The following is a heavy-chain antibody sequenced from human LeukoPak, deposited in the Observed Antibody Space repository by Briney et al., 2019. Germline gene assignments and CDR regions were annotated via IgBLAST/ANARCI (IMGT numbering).Heavy chain of an antibody. CDR1: GYTFTGYY. V-gene: IGHV1-8*02. J-gene: IGHJ4*02. CDR2: MNPNSGNT. D-gene: IGHD3-10*01. Sequence: ASVKVSCKASGYTFTGYYMHWVRQATGQGLEWMGWMNPNSGNTGYAQKFQGRVTMTRNTSISTAYMELSSLRSEDTAVYYCARGLLWFGELLSPDCWGQGTLVTVSS. CDR3: ARGLLWFGELLSPDC.